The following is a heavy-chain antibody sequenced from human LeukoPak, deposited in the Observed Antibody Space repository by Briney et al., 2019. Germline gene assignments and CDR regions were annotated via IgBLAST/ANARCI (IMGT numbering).Heavy chain of an antibody. CDR1: GLTFSSYA. CDR2: ISASGGST. Sequence: GGSLRLSCAASGLTFSSYAMSWVRQAPGKGLEWVSAISASGGSTFYADSVKGRFTISRDNSKNTLYLQMNSLRGEDTAVYYCASSSSGWYKFDYWGQGTLVTVSS. CDR3: ASSSSGWYKFDY. D-gene: IGHD6-19*01. J-gene: IGHJ4*02. V-gene: IGHV3-23*01.